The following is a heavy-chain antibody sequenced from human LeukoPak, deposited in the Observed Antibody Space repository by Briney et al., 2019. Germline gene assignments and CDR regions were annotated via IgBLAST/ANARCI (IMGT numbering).Heavy chain of an antibody. Sequence: PSETLSLTCTVSGGSISSSSYYWGWIRQPPGKGLEWIGSIYYSGSTYYNPSLKSRVTISVDTSKNQFSLKLSSVTAADTAVYYCARENVVVVPAATAYVYNWFDPWGQGTLVTVSS. V-gene: IGHV4-39*07. CDR3: ARENVVVVPAATAYVYNWFDP. D-gene: IGHD2-2*01. CDR2: IYYSGST. CDR1: GGSISSSSYY. J-gene: IGHJ5*02.